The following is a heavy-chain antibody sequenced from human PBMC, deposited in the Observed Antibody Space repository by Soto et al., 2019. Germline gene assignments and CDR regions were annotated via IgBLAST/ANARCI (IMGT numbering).Heavy chain of an antibody. CDR1: GYTFFNYD. J-gene: IGHJ5*02. D-gene: IGHD4-17*01. V-gene: IGHV1-18*01. CDR2: ISGYNGNT. CDR3: ARHHGPTRAENHFDP. Sequence: QVHLVQSGAEVKNPGASVKVSCKASGYTFFNYDMSWVRQAPGQGLEWMGWISGYNGNTQYAQKFQGRVTMTRDISTRTAYMELRSLRSDDTALYYCARHHGPTRAENHFDPWGQGTLVTVSS.